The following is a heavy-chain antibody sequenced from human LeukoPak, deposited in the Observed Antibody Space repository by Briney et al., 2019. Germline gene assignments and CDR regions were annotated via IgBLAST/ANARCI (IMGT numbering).Heavy chain of an antibody. J-gene: IGHJ4*02. CDR2: INPNNGGT. V-gene: IGHV1-2*02. CDR1: GYTFTGYY. CDR3: ARDPPHLCSSTSCFGDY. D-gene: IGHD2-2*01. Sequence: ASVKVSCKASGYTFTGYYMYWVRQAPGQGLEWMGWINPNNGGTNYAQKFQGRVTMTRDTSISTAYMELRSLRSDDTAVYYCARDPPHLCSSTSCFGDYWGQGTLVTVSS.